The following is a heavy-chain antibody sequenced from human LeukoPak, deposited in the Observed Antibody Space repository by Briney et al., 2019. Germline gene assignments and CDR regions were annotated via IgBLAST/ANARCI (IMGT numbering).Heavy chain of an antibody. Sequence: GESLKISCKGSGYSFTSYWIGWVRQMPGKGLEWMGIIYPVDSDTRYSPSFQGQVSISADKSISTAYLQWSSLKASDTAMYYCASNDILTGYYIDYWGQGTLVTVSS. J-gene: IGHJ4*02. CDR1: GYSFTSYW. CDR2: IYPVDSDT. D-gene: IGHD3-9*01. CDR3: ASNDILTGYYIDY. V-gene: IGHV5-51*01.